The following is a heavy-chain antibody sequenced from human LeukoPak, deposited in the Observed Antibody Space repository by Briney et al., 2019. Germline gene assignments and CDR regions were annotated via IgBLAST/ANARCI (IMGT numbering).Heavy chain of an antibody. D-gene: IGHD4-17*01. V-gene: IGHV3-53*01. CDR3: ATDRDYGELGAFDI. Sequence: GGSLRLSCAASGFTVSSNYMSWVRQASGKGLEWVSVIYSGGSTYYADSVKGRFTISRDNSKNTLYLQMNSLRAEDTAVYYCATDRDYGELGAFDIWGQGTMVTVSS. CDR2: IYSGGST. J-gene: IGHJ3*02. CDR1: GFTVSSNY.